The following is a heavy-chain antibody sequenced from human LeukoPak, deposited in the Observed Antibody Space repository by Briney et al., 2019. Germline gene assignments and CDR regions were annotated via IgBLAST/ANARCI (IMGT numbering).Heavy chain of an antibody. CDR1: GFTVTSNY. CDR3: ARGLATDS. V-gene: IGHV3-66*01. CDR2: TFPNGRT. J-gene: IGHJ4*02. Sequence: PGGSLRLSCELSGFTVTSNYLNWVRQAPGRGLEWVSVTFPNGRTYYIDSVKGRFTVSRDTSKDTLYIQMTSLRADDTAVFYCARGLATDSWGQGTLVIVS.